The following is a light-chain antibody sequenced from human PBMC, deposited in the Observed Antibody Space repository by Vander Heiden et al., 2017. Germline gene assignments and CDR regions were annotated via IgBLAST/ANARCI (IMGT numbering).Light chain of an antibody. J-gene: IGLJ2*01. CDR1: SSDVGSYNR. CDR2: EVT. CDR3: SSYTSSTTPVA. Sequence: QSALTPPPSVSGSPGQSGTISCTGTSSDVGSYNRVSWYQQPPGTAPKLMIYEVTKRPSGVPDRFSGSKSGNTASLTISGLQAEDEADYYCSSYTSSTTPVAFGGGTKLTVL. V-gene: IGLV2-18*02.